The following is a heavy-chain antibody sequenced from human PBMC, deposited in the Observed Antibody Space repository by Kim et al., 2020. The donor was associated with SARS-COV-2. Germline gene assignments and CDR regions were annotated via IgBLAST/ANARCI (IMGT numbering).Heavy chain of an antibody. Sequence: TYYADSVEGRFTTSRDTTENTVNLQMNSLRAEDTAVYYCAGPRYYFDYWGQGTLVTVSS. D-gene: IGHD1-20*01. J-gene: IGHJ4*02. CDR2: T. V-gene: IGHV3-23*01. CDR3: AGPRYYFDY.